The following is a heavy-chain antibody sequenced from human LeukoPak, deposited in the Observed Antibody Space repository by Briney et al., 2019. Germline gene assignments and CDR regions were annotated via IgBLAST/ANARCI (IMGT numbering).Heavy chain of an antibody. D-gene: IGHD3-3*01. CDR1: GFAFSDYY. J-gene: IGHJ3*02. V-gene: IGHV3-11*01. CDR2: ISSSGSTI. CDR3: ASSIGAVGNAFDI. Sequence: GGSLRLSCAASGFAFSDYYMSWIRQAPGKGLEWVSYISSSGSTIYYADSVKGRFTISRDNAKNSLYLQMNSLRAEDTAVYYCASSIGAVGNAFDIWGQGTMVTVSS.